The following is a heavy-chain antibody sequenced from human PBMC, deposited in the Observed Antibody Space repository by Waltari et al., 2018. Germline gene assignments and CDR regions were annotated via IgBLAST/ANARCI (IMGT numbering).Heavy chain of an antibody. J-gene: IGHJ4*02. V-gene: IGHV3-43*01. Sequence: EVQLVQSGAVAAQPGGSLSLSCAASGFTFGRFTMHWVRQSPGHGLEWVSFINPFGDTKYGDSVKGLFAMTRDNSKSSVYLNIHDATFEDAGLYFCAKEADYPFPHFDHWGQGALVTVSS. CDR3: AKEADYPFPHFDH. D-gene: IGHD4-17*01. CDR2: INPFGDT. CDR1: GFTFGRFT.